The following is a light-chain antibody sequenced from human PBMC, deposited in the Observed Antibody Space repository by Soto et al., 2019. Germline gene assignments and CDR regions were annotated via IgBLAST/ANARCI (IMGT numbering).Light chain of an antibody. CDR3: QHRNDWPFT. V-gene: IGKV3-11*01. Sequence: EVVLTQSPATLSLSPGERATLSCRASQSVYSYLAWYQQKPGQPPRLLISDVSNRATGIPARFSGSGYGTDFPLTISSLEPEDVAVYYCQHRNDWPFTFGGGTKVEIK. CDR1: QSVYSY. CDR2: DVS. J-gene: IGKJ4*01.